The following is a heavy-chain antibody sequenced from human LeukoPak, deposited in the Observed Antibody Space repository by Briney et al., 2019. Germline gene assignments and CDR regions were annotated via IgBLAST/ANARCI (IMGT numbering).Heavy chain of an antibody. D-gene: IGHD2-2*01. J-gene: IGHJ4*02. CDR3: ARRRLIVVVPAARHLFDY. Sequence: SETLSLTCIVSGDSVSGYYWNWIRQPPGKGLEWIGEINHSGSTNYNPSLKSRVTISVDTSKNQFSLKLSSVTAADTAVYYCARRRLIVVVPAARHLFDYWGQGTLVTVSS. CDR2: INHSGST. V-gene: IGHV4-34*01. CDR1: GDSVSGYY.